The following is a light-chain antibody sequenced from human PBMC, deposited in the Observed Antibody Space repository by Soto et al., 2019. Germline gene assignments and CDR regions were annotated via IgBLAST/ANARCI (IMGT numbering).Light chain of an antibody. J-gene: IGKJ4*01. Sequence: MVMTQSPATLSVSPGERATLSCRASQSVSHNLAWYQQKPDQAPRLLIYAASTRATGIPANFSGSGSGTEFTLTISSLQSEDFAVYYCQQYNNWPPAFGGGTKVEIK. V-gene: IGKV3D-15*01. CDR2: AAS. CDR3: QQYNNWPPA. CDR1: QSVSHN.